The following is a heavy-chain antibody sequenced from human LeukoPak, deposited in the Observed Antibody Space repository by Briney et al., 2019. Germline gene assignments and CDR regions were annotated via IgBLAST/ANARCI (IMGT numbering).Heavy chain of an antibody. CDR2: IYSGGRI. CDR3: ARAPWAYGNYVHAFDI. Sequence: SETLSLTCTVSGGSFRGDYYWAWIRPPPGKGLEWIGSIYSGGRIYYNPSLKSRVSISIDTSNNDLSLKVTSVTAADTAGYYCARAPWAYGNYVHAFDIWGRGTMVTVSS. J-gene: IGHJ3*02. D-gene: IGHD4-11*01. CDR1: GGSFRGDYY. V-gene: IGHV4-39*07.